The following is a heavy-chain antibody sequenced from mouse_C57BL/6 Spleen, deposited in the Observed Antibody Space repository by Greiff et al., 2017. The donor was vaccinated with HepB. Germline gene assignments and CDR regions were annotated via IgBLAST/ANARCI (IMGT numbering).Heavy chain of an antibody. D-gene: IGHD1-1*01. J-gene: IGHJ2*01. CDR3: ARDHYGSSYFDY. CDR2: IYPGDGDT. V-gene: IGHV1-80*01. Sequence: QVQLQQSGAELVKPGASVKISCKASGYAFSSYWMNWVKQRPGKGLEWIGQIYPGDGDTNYNGKFKGKATLTADKSSSTAYMQLSSLTSEDSAVYFCARDHYGSSYFDYWGQGTTLTVSS. CDR1: GYAFSSYW.